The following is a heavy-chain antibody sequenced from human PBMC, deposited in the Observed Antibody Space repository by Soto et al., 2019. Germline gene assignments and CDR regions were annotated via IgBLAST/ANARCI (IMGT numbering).Heavy chain of an antibody. J-gene: IGHJ6*02. CDR1: GGAFGGYY. D-gene: IGHD2-2*01. CDR2: INHSGST. Sequence: PSETLSLTCAASGGAFGGYYWRWIRQAPGKGLEWIGEINHSGSTNYNPSLKSRVTISVDTSKNQFSLKLSSVTAADTAVYYCARGYCSSTSCYGFGYYYYYGMDVWGQGTTVT. V-gene: IGHV4-34*01. CDR3: ARGYCSSTSCYGFGYYYYYGMDV.